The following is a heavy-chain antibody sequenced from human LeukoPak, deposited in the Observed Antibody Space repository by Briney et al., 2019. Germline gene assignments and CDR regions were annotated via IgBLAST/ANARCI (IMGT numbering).Heavy chain of an antibody. V-gene: IGHV4-59*12. CDR3: ARDRGDYDLFDY. Sequence: PSETLSLTCTVSGGSISSYYWSWIRQPPGKRLEWIGYIYYSGSTNYNPSLKSRVTISVDTSKNQFSLKLSSVTAGDTAMYYCARDRGDYDLFDYWGQGTLVTVSS. J-gene: IGHJ4*02. CDR2: IYYSGST. D-gene: IGHD4-17*01. CDR1: GGSISSYY.